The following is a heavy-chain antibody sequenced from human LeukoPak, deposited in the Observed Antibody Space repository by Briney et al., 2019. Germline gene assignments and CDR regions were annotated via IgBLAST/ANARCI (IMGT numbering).Heavy chain of an antibody. D-gene: IGHD3-9*01. Sequence: GESLKISCKGSGYSFTSSWIGWVRQMPGKGLEWMGIIYPGDSDTRYSPSFQGQVTISADKSISTAYLQWSSLKASDTAMYYCARRNLRRGILTEIDYWGQGTLVTVSS. V-gene: IGHV5-51*01. CDR2: IYPGDSDT. CDR1: GYSFTSSW. J-gene: IGHJ4*02. CDR3: ARRNLRRGILTEIDY.